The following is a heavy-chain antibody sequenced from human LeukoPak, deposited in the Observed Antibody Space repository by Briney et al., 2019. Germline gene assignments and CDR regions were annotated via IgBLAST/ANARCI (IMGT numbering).Heavy chain of an antibody. CDR2: IYTSGST. CDR1: GGSISSYY. J-gene: IGHJ4*02. Sequence: SETLSLTCTVSGGSISSYYWNWFRQPAGKGLEWIGRIYTSGSTNYNPSLESRVTMSVDTSKNQFSLKLNSVTAADTAVYYRARMGNPSTVTADYWGQGTLVTVSS. CDR3: ARMGNPSTVTADY. V-gene: IGHV4-4*07. D-gene: IGHD4-17*01.